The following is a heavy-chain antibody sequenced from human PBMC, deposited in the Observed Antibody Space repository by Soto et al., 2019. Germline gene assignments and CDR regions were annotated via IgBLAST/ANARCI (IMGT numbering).Heavy chain of an antibody. CDR2: FSGGSGET. Sequence: PGGSLRLSCVVSGFTLGRYGVNWVRQGPGKGLEWVCSFSGGSGETHYADSVKGRFTISRDDFKNTVYLEMNSLGAEDTAVYFCVKWNGFGDRWGQGTLVTVSS. CDR1: GFTLGRYG. D-gene: IGHD1-1*01. J-gene: IGHJ5*02. V-gene: IGHV3-23*01. CDR3: VKWNGFGDR.